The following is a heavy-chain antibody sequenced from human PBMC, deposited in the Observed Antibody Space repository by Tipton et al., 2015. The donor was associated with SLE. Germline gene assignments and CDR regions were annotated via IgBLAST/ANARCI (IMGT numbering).Heavy chain of an antibody. CDR2: IYHSGSI. CDR3: ARVAAAGTKV. J-gene: IGHJ4*02. Sequence: TLSLTCTVSGYSISSGYYWGWIRQPPGKGLEWIGSIYHSGSIYYNPSLKSRVTISVDTSKNQFSLKLSSVTAADTAVYYCARVAAAGTKVWGQGTLVTVSS. D-gene: IGHD6-13*01. CDR1: GYSISSGYY. V-gene: IGHV4-38-2*02.